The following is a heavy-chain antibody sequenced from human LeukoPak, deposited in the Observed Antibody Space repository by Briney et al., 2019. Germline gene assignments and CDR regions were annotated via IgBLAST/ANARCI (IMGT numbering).Heavy chain of an antibody. D-gene: IGHD1-14*01. Sequence: SETLSLTCAVYGGSFSGYYWSWIRQPPGKGLEWIGEINHSGSTNYNPSLKSRVTISVDTSKNQFSLKLGSVTAADTAVYYCARGTLGPRKFDYWGQGTLVTVSS. CDR1: GGSFSGYY. CDR3: ARGTLGPRKFDY. V-gene: IGHV4-34*01. CDR2: INHSGST. J-gene: IGHJ4*02.